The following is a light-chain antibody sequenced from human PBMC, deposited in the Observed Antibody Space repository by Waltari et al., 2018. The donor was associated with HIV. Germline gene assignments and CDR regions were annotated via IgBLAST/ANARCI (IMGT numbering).Light chain of an antibody. CDR1: SSAVGGYNS. V-gene: IGLV2-11*01. J-gene: IGLJ1*01. CDR2: DVS. CDR3: CSYAGSYTYV. Sequence: QSALTQPRSVSWSPGTPVTISCTATSSAVGGYNSVPWYQQHPGKAPKLMIYDVSKRPSGVPDRFSGSKSGNTASLTISGLQAEDEADYYCCSYAGSYTYVFGTGTKVTVL.